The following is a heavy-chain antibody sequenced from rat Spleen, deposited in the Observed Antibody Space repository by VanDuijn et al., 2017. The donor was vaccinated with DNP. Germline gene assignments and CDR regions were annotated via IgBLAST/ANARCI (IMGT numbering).Heavy chain of an antibody. J-gene: IGHJ2*01. CDR1: GFTFSSYC. CDR3: ARGNYPGLNTFDH. D-gene: IGHD1-4*01. V-gene: IGHV5-25*01. Sequence: EVQLMESGGDLVQPGKSLKLSCVASGFTFSSYCMTWVRQAPTKGLEWVASIRTGPGNTYYRDSVKGRFTISRDNAKSTLYLQMDSLRSEDTATYYCARGNYPGLNTFDHGGQGVMVTVSS. CDR2: IRTGPGNT.